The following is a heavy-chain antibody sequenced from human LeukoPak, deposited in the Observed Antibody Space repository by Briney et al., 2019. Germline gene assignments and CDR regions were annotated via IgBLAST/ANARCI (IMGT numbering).Heavy chain of an antibody. D-gene: IGHD3-10*01. Sequence: GGSLRLSCAASGFTFDTYAMCWVRQAPGKGLEWVSTIGNTETYYADPVKGRFTISRDNRQNTVYLQMTSLRAEDTAVYFCAKDAIRGNGIYDAFDIWGQGTRVTVSS. CDR2: IGNTET. CDR3: AKDAIRGNGIYDAFDI. CDR1: GFTFDTYA. V-gene: IGHV3-23*01. J-gene: IGHJ3*02.